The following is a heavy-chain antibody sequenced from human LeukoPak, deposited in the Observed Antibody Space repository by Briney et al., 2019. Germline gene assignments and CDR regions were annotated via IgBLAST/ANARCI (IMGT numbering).Heavy chain of an antibody. CDR2: ISGSGAST. V-gene: IGHV3-23*01. D-gene: IGHD3-10*01. Sequence: GGSLRLSCAASGFTFSSDGMSWVRQAPGKGLEWVSAISGSGASTYYADSVKGRFTTSRDNATNSLYLQMNSLRSEDTAPYYCATFLLRVRGWYYFDFWGQGTMVTVSS. CDR1: GFTFSSDG. CDR3: ATFLLRVRGWYYFDF. J-gene: IGHJ4*02.